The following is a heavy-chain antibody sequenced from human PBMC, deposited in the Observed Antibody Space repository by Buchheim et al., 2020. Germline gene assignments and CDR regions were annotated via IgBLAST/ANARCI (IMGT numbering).Heavy chain of an antibody. V-gene: IGHV3-23*01. D-gene: IGHD3-3*01. CDR3: AKVTRESSYDFWSGYYKEDYYYGMDV. CDR2: ISGSGGST. Sequence: EVQLLESGGGLVQPGGSLRLSCAASGFTFSSYAMSWVRQAPGKGLEWVSAISGSGGSTYYADSVKGRFTISRDNSKNTLYLQMNSLRAEDTAVYYCAKVTRESSYDFWSGYYKEDYYYGMDVWGQGTT. CDR1: GFTFSSYA. J-gene: IGHJ6*02.